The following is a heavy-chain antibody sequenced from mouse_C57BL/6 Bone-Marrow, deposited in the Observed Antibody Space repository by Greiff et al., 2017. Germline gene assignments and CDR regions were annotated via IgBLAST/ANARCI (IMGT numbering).Heavy chain of an antibody. J-gene: IGHJ2*01. CDR3: ARDGYSPYYFDY. D-gene: IGHD2-3*01. V-gene: IGHV1-55*01. CDR1: GYTFTSYW. Sequence: QVQLQQPGAELVKPGASVKMSCKASGYTFTSYWITWVKQRPGQGLEWIGDIYPGSGSTNYNEKFKSKATLTVDTSSSTAYMQLSSLTSEDSAVYYCARDGYSPYYFDYWGQGTTLTVSS. CDR2: IYPGSGST.